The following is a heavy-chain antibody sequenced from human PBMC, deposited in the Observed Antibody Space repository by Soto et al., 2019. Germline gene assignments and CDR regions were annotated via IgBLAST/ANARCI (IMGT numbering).Heavy chain of an antibody. CDR2: ISGSGGST. CDR1: GFAFTSYA. CDR3: AKVDTAMVTLYYYYYMTS. J-gene: IGHJ6*03. D-gene: IGHD5-18*01. Sequence: EVQLLESGGGLVQPGGSLRLSCAASGFAFTSYAMSWVRQAPGKGLEWVSAISGSGGSTYYADSVKGRFTISRDNSKNTLYLQMNSLRAEDTAVYYCAKVDTAMVTLYYYYYMTSGAKGPRSPSP. V-gene: IGHV3-23*01.